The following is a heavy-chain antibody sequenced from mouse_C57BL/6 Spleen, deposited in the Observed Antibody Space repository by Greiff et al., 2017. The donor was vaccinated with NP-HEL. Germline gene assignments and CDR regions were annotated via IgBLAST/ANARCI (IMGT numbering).Heavy chain of an antibody. CDR2: ISYSGST. V-gene: IGHV3-1*01. CDR3: TRGSKGGSYFDY. Sequence: VQLKESGPGMVKPSQSLSLTCTVPCYSLTSGYDWHCLRPFPGPTLAFMGYISYSGSTPYHPSLKSRISITHDTSKNHFFLKLNSVTTEDTASYYCTRGSKGGSYFDYWGQGTTLTVSS. D-gene: IGHD1-3*01. CDR1: CYSLTSGYD. J-gene: IGHJ2*01.